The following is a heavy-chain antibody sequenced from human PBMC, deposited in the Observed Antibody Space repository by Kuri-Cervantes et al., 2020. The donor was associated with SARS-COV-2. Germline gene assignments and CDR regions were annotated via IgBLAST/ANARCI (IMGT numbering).Heavy chain of an antibody. CDR2: IYYTGST. J-gene: IGHJ5*02. V-gene: IGHV4-59*12. CDR3: VKGGARITNSGVVIANWFDP. D-gene: IGHD3-3*01. CDR1: GGSISPYY. Sequence: SETLSLTCTVSGGSISPYYWSWFRQPPGKGLEWIGYIYYTGSTNFNPSLKGRVTISVDTSKNQFSLKLSSVTAADTAVYYCVKGGARITNSGVVIANWFDPWGQGTLVTVSS.